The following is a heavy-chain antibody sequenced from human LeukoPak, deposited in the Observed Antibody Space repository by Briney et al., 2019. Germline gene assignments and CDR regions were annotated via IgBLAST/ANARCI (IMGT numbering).Heavy chain of an antibody. CDR3: ARSTSSSWYYYYYYYGMDV. D-gene: IGHD6-13*01. CDR2: IYYSGST. V-gene: IGHV4-59*01. Sequence: PSETLSLTCTVSGGSISSYYWSWIRQPPGKGLEWIGYIYYSGSTDYNPSLKSRVTISVDTSKNQFSLKLSSVTAADTAVYYCARSTSSSWYYYYYYYGMDVWGQGTTVTVSS. J-gene: IGHJ6*02. CDR1: GGSISSYY.